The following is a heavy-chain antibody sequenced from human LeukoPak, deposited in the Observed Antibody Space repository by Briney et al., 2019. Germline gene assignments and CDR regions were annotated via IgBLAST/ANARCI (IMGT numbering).Heavy chain of an antibody. V-gene: IGHV3-7*01. D-gene: IGHD7-27*01. Sequence: PGGSLRLSCAASGFTFSSYWMSWVRQAPGKGLEWVASTDQDGSDKFSVDSVKGRFTISRDNARNSMYLQMNSLRAEDTAVYYCARATLGWFDPWGQGTLVTVSS. CDR3: ARATLGWFDP. CDR1: GFTFSSYW. J-gene: IGHJ5*02. CDR2: TDQDGSDK.